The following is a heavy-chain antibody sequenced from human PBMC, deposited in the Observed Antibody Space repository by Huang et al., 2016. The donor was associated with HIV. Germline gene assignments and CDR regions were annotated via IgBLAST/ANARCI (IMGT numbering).Heavy chain of an antibody. CDR2: IHSSGST. V-gene: IGHV4-59*11. CDR1: GGSITSHY. D-gene: IGHD3-22*01. CDR3: ARDADYFDSSGLFDH. Sequence: QVRLQESGPGLVKPSETLSLTCSVSGGSITSHYWSWIRQPPGKGLEWIGSIHSSGSTTYNPSCKIRCTISVDTSKNQFSLKVNSVTAVDTAVYFCARDADYFDSSGLFDHWGQGTLVTVSS. J-gene: IGHJ4*02.